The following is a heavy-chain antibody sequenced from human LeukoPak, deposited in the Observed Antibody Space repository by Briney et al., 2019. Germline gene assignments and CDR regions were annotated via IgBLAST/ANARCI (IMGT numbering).Heavy chain of an antibody. CDR1: GFTFSSYS. CDR3: ARDWDL. Sequence: GGSLRLSCAASGFTFSSYSMSWVRQAPGKGLEWVANIKQDGSEKYYVDSVKGRFTISRDNAKNSLYLQMNSLRAEDMAVYYCARDWDLWGQGTLVTVSS. V-gene: IGHV3-7*01. J-gene: IGHJ5*02. CDR2: IKQDGSEK.